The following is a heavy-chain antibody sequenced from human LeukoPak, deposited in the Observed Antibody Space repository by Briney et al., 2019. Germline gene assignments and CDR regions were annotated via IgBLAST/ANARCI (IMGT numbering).Heavy chain of an antibody. V-gene: IGHV4-30-4*01. CDR3: ARGGYSYGHFDY. J-gene: IGHJ4*02. CDR1: GGSISSGDYY. CDR2: IYYSGST. D-gene: IGHD5-18*01. Sequence: SETLSLTCTVSGGSISSGDYYWSWIRQPPGKGLGWIGYIYYSGSTYYNPSLKSRVTISVDTSRNQFSLKLSSVTAADTAVYYCARGGYSYGHFDYWGQGTLVTVSS.